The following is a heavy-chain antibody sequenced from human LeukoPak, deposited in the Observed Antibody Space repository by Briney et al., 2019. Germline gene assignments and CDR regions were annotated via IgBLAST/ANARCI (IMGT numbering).Heavy chain of an antibody. CDR3: AKDRDDILTGLSHFDY. CDR1: GFTFSSYA. D-gene: IGHD3-9*01. CDR2: ISGSGGST. Sequence: GGSLRLSCAASGFTFSSYAMSWVRQAPGKGLEWVSAISGSGGSTYYADSVKGRFTISRDNSKNTLYLQMNSLRAEDTAVYYCAKDRDDILTGLSHFDYWGQGTLVTVSS. V-gene: IGHV3-23*01. J-gene: IGHJ4*02.